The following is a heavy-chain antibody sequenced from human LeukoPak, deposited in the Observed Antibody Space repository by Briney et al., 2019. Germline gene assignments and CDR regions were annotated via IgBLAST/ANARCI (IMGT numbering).Heavy chain of an antibody. CDR3: AKPLAVAGTAYFDY. Sequence: GGSLRLSRAASGFTFNTYAMTWVRQAPGKGLEWVSTISGSGGSTYYADSVKGRFTISRDNSKNTLYLQMNSLRAEDTAVYYCAKPLAVAGTAYFDYWGQGTLVTVSS. D-gene: IGHD6-19*01. CDR1: GFTFNTYA. CDR2: ISGSGGST. J-gene: IGHJ4*02. V-gene: IGHV3-23*01.